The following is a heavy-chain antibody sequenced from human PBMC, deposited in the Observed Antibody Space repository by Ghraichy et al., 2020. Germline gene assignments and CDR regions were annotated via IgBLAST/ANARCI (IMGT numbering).Heavy chain of an antibody. J-gene: IGHJ4*02. D-gene: IGHD6-13*01. V-gene: IGHV3-30*02. CDR3: AKDSHPYSSSWYRFDY. CDR1: GFTFSSYG. CDR2: IRYDGSNK. Sequence: GGSLRLSCAASGFTFSSYGMHWVRQAPGKGLEWVAFIRYDGSNKYYADSVKGRFTISRDNSKNTLYLQMNSLRAEDTAVYYCAKDSHPYSSSWYRFDYWGQGTLVTVS.